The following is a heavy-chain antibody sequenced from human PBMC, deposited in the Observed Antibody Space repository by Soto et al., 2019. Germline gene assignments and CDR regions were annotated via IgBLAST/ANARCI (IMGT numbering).Heavy chain of an antibody. J-gene: IGHJ5*02. CDR3: ARVVVATYSSTFDP. CDR2: IYHTGST. V-gene: IGHV4-4*02. D-gene: IGHD6-13*01. CDR1: SDSISSSKW. Sequence: QVQLQESGPGLVKPSGTLSLTCGVSSDSISSSKWWTWVRQPPGKGLEWIGEIYHTGSTNYNPSLKSRVTISVDKSKNQFSLKLSSVTAADTAVYYCARVVVATYSSTFDPWGQGTLVTVSS.